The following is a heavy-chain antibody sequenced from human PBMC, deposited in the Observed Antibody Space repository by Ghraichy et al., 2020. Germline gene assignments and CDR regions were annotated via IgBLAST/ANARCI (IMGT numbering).Heavy chain of an antibody. CDR2: ISSSGSTI. Sequence: GGSLRLSCAASGFTFSSYEMNWVRQAPGKGLEWVSYISSSGSTIYYADSVKGRFTISRDNAKNSLYLQMNSLRAEDTAVYYCARASYGYDFWSGYYTSSRPFAVYWGPGTLVTVSS. D-gene: IGHD3-3*01. J-gene: IGHJ4*02. CDR1: GFTFSSYE. CDR3: ARASYGYDFWSGYYTSSRPFAVY. V-gene: IGHV3-48*03.